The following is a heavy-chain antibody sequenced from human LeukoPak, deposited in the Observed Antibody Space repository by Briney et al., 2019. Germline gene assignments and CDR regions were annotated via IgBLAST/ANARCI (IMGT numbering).Heavy chain of an antibody. CDR3: ARERLGYYDRSGLDY. V-gene: IGHV4-59*01. Sequence: SETLSLTCTVSGGSISSYYWNWIRQPPGKGLEWIGYIYYSGSTNYNPSLKSRVTTSVDTSKNQFSLKLSSVTAADTAVYYCARERLGYYDRSGLDYWGQGSLVTVSS. J-gene: IGHJ4*02. CDR1: GGSISSYY. D-gene: IGHD3-22*01. CDR2: IYYSGST.